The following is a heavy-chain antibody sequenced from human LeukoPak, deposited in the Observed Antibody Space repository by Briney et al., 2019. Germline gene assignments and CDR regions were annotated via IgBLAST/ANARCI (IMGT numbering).Heavy chain of an antibody. D-gene: IGHD5-24*01. J-gene: IGHJ6*03. CDR2: ISSSSSYI. CDR3: ARVNGYNYLSYYYYMDV. CDR1: GFTFSSYS. V-gene: IGHV3-21*01. Sequence: GGSLRLSCAASGFTFSSYSMNWVRQAPGKGLEWVSSISSSSSYIYYADSVKGRFTISRDNAKNSLYLQMNSLRAEDTAVYYCARVNGYNYLSYYYYMDVWGKGTTVTVSS.